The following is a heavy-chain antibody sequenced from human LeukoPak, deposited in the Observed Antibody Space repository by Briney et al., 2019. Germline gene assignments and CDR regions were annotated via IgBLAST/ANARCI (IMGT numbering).Heavy chain of an antibody. Sequence: GGSLRLSCAASGFTFSSYVMGWVRQAPGKGLEWVSAISGSGTNTFYADSVKGRFTISRDNSNNTLYLQMDSLRAEDRAVYFCAKRDSSSWFDYWGQGILVTVSS. V-gene: IGHV3-23*01. CDR2: ISGSGTNT. J-gene: IGHJ4*02. CDR1: GFTFSSYV. CDR3: AKRDSSSWFDY. D-gene: IGHD6-13*01.